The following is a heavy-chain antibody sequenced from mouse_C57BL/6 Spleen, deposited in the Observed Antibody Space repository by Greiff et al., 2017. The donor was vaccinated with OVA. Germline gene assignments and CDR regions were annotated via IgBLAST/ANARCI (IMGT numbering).Heavy chain of an antibody. Sequence: VKLMESGPGLVAPSQSLSITCTVSGFSLTSYAISWVRQPPGKGLEWLGVIWTGGGTNYNSALKSRLSISKDNSKSEVFLKMNSLQTDDTARYYCARNLDSNYEGYYAMDYWGQGTSVTVSS. D-gene: IGHD2-5*01. V-gene: IGHV2-9-1*01. CDR2: IWTGGGT. CDR1: GFSLTSYA. J-gene: IGHJ4*01. CDR3: ARNLDSNYEGYYAMDY.